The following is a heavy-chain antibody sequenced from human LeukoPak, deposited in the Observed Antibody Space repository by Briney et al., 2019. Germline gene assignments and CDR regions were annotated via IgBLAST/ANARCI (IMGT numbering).Heavy chain of an antibody. Sequence: SETLSLTCTVSGGSISSYYWTWIRQPPGKGLEWIGYIYYSGSTNYNPSLKSRVTISVDTSKNQFSLKLRSVTAADTAVYYCATTHYDILTDYYGYFDYWGQGTLVTVSS. CDR3: ATTHYDILTDYYGYFDY. D-gene: IGHD3-9*01. V-gene: IGHV4-59*08. J-gene: IGHJ4*02. CDR1: GGSISSYY. CDR2: IYYSGST.